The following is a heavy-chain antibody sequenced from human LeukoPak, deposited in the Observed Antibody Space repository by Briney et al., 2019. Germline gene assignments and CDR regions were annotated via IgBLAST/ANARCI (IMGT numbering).Heavy chain of an antibody. J-gene: IGHJ4*02. D-gene: IGHD6-13*01. Sequence: ASVKVSCRASGHTFTTYDLNWVRQAPGQGLEWMGRINPNSGGTNYAQKFQGRVTMTRDTSISTAYMELSRLRSDDTAVYYCARWAAAGTDPFDYWGQGTLVTVSS. CDR3: ARWAAAGTDPFDY. CDR1: GHTFTTYD. CDR2: INPNSGGT. V-gene: IGHV1-2*06.